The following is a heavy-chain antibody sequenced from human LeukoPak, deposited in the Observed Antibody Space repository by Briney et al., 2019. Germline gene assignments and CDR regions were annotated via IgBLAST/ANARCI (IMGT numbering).Heavy chain of an antibody. J-gene: IGHJ6*02. CDR2: ISGSGGST. V-gene: IGHV3-23*01. CDR1: GFTFSSYA. D-gene: IGHD1-26*01. Sequence: GGSLRLSCAASGFTFSSYAMSWVRQAPGKGLEWVSAISGSGGSTYYADSVKGRFTISRDNSKNTLYLQMNSLRAEDTAVYYCARKSGSCYHYYYYGMDVWGQGTTVTVSS. CDR3: ARKSGSCYHYYYYGMDV.